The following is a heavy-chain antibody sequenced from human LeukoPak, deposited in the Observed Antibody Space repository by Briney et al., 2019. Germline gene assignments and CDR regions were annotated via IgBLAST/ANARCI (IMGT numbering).Heavy chain of an antibody. CDR1: GFTFSTSW. Sequence: PGGSLRLSCAASGFTFSTSWMSWVRLAPGKGLEWVANIKQDGGTRHYADSLRGRFTTSRDNPKNSLYLQMNSLRADDTAVYYCARDTVGSLDYWGQGILVTVAS. CDR2: IKQDGGTR. CDR3: ARDTVGSLDY. D-gene: IGHD1-26*01. J-gene: IGHJ4*02. V-gene: IGHV3-7*01.